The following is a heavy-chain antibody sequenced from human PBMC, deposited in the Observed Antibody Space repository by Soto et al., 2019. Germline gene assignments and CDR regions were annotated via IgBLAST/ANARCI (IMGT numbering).Heavy chain of an antibody. CDR3: AGGGSSSDQHYDDCYGMDV. CDR1: GGTFSSYA. CDR2: IIPIFGTA. J-gene: IGHJ6*02. Sequence: SVKVFGKSSGGTFSSYAISWVRPAPGQGLEWMGGIIPIFGTANYAQKFQGRVTITADKSTSTAYMELSSLRSEDTAVYYCAGGGSSSDQHYDDCYGMDVSGQGTTDTVSS. V-gene: IGHV1-69*06. D-gene: IGHD6-13*01.